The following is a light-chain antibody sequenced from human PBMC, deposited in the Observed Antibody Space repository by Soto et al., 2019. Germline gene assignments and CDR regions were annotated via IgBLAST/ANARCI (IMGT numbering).Light chain of an antibody. CDR3: QQSYSTPLLT. V-gene: IGKV1-39*01. J-gene: IGKJ4*01. Sequence: DIQMTQSPSSLSASVGDRVTITCRASQSISSYLNWYQQKPGKAPKILIYAASSLQSGVPSRFSGSGSGKDFTLTISSLQPEDFATYYCQQSYSTPLLTFGGGTKVEIK. CDR1: QSISSY. CDR2: AAS.